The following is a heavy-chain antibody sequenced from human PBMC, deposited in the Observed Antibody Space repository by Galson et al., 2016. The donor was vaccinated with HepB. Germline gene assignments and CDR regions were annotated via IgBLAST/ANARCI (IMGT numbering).Heavy chain of an antibody. D-gene: IGHD6-19*01. CDR1: GITFGDYG. V-gene: IGHV3-30*18. J-gene: IGHJ4*02. Sequence: SLRLSCAASGITFGDYGMHWVRQAPGKGPEWVGVVSFNGKVQYYADSVKGRFTISRDNSKNTLYLQMDSLRVEDTALYYCAKEPQKYSSGWYYYNWGQGALVTVSS. CDR2: VSFNGKVQ. CDR3: AKEPQKYSSGWYYYN.